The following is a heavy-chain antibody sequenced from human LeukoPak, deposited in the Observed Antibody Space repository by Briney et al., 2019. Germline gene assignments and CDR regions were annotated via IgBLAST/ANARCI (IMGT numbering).Heavy chain of an antibody. J-gene: IGHJ4*02. CDR1: GFTFSSYW. Sequence: PGGSLRLSCAASGFTFSSYWMSWVRQAPGKGLEWVANIKQDGSEKYYEDSVKGRFTISRDNAKNSLYLQMNSLRAEDTAVYYCARDGGYDYVWGSYRRDFDYWGQGTLVTVSS. D-gene: IGHD3-16*02. V-gene: IGHV3-7*01. CDR2: IKQDGSEK. CDR3: ARDGGYDYVWGSYRRDFDY.